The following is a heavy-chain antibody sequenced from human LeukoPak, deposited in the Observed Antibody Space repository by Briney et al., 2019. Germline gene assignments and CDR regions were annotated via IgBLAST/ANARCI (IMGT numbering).Heavy chain of an antibody. CDR3: ARDLAEKGMWYSSGCVNY. CDR1: GFSFSDYW. V-gene: IGHV3-21*01. Sequence: GGSLRLSCATSGFSFSDYWMNWVRQAPGKGLEWVSSISSSSSYIYYADSVKGRFTISRDNAKNSLYLQMNSLRAEDTAVYYCARDLAEKGMWYSSGCVNYWGQGTLVTVSS. D-gene: IGHD6-19*01. CDR2: ISSSSSYI. J-gene: IGHJ4*02.